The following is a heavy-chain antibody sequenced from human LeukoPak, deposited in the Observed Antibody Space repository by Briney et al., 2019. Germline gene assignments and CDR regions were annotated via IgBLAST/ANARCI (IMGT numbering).Heavy chain of an antibody. CDR2: ISGGGDET. CDR1: GFTFSYYA. CDR3: AKEDGPWPAFDS. J-gene: IGHJ4*02. D-gene: IGHD4-17*01. V-gene: IGHV3-23*01. Sequence: PGGSLRLSCAASGFTFSYYAMGWIRQAPGKGLEWVSTISGGGDETYYADSVKGRFTFSRENSKNTLYLHMKGLRAEDTAAYYRAKEDGPWPAFDSWGQGTRVTVSS.